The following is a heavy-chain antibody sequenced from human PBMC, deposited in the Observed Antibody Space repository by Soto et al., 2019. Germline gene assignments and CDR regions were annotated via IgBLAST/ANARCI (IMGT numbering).Heavy chain of an antibody. V-gene: IGHV3-74*03. D-gene: IGHD2-8*01. CDR1: GCPCSGYW. CDR2: IDSDGSST. CDR3: ARRVMRSRYFDL. Sequence: EVQLVESGGNLVQPGGSLRVSCAASGCPCSGYWMHWVRQAPGKGLAWVPRIDSDGSSTKYADSVKGRFTISRDNAENTLNLQMTGLRVEDTAVYYCARRVMRSRYFDLWGRGTLVTVYS. J-gene: IGHJ2*01.